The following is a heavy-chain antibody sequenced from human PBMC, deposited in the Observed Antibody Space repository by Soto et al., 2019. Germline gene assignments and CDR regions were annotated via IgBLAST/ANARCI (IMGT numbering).Heavy chain of an antibody. D-gene: IGHD1-26*01. V-gene: IGHV4-31*02. CDR3: ARGDTSFVYYFAH. CDR2: IYYSGST. CDR1: GGSISIGGYY. Sequence: SSTLALTCTVSGGSISIGGYYWSWIRQHPVKGLECIGYIYYSGSTYYNPSLKSRVTISRDTSKNQFSLNLSSVTAEDTAVYYCARGDTSFVYYFAHWGQGALITVS. J-gene: IGHJ4*02.